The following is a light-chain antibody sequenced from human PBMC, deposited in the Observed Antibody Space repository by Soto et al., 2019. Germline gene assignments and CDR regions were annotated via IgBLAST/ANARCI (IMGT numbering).Light chain of an antibody. Sequence: QSALTQPASVSGSPGQSITISCTGTSSDVGGYHYVFWYQQYPGKAPKVMIYDVSNRPSGVSNRFSGSKSGNTASLTISGLQAEDEADYYCSSYTTSSTYVFGTGTKLTVL. CDR2: DVS. CDR1: SSDVGGYHY. V-gene: IGLV2-14*01. CDR3: SSYTTSSTYV. J-gene: IGLJ1*01.